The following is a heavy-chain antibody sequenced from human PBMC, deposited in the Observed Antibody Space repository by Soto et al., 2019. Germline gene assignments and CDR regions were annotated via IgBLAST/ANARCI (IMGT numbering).Heavy chain of an antibody. D-gene: IGHD3-22*01. Sequence: ESGGGVVQPGRSLRLSCAASGFTFSSYAMHWVRQAPGKGLEWVAVISYDGSNKYYADSVKGRFTISRDNSKNTLYLQMNSLRAEDTAVYYCARSPEVVVVIRFDYWGQGTLVTVSS. J-gene: IGHJ4*02. CDR1: GFTFSSYA. V-gene: IGHV3-30-3*01. CDR2: ISYDGSNK. CDR3: ARSPEVVVVIRFDY.